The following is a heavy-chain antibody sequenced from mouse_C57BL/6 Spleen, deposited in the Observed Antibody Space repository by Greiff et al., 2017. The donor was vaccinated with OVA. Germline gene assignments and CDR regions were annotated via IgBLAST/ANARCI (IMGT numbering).Heavy chain of an antibody. J-gene: IGHJ2*01. CDR1: GYAFSSSW. D-gene: IGHD1-1*01. CDR2: IYPGDGDT. CDR3: ARYGFDY. V-gene: IGHV1-82*01. Sequence: QVQLQQSGPELVKPGASVKISCKASGYAFSSSWMNWVKQRPGKGLEWIGRIYPGDGDTNYNGKFKGTATLTADKSSSTAYMQLSGLTSEDSAVYFCARYGFDYWGQGTTLTVSS.